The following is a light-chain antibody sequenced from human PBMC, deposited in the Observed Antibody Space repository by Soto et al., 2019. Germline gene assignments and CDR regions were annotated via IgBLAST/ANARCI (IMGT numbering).Light chain of an antibody. CDR2: GAS. CDR3: QQYGRSPWT. Sequence: EVVLTQSPGTLSLSPGERVTLSCRAGQSVASNYLAWYQQKPGQAPRLLIYGASSRATGIPDRFSGNGSGTDFTLTISRLEPEDFAVYYCQQYGRSPWTFGQGTKVEIK. V-gene: IGKV3-20*01. CDR1: QSVASNY. J-gene: IGKJ1*01.